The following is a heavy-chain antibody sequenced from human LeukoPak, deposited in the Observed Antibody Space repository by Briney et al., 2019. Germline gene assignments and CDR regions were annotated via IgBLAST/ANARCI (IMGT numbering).Heavy chain of an antibody. CDR1: GFTFSIYW. J-gene: IGHJ4*02. D-gene: IGHD1/OR15-1a*01. CDR3: ARDTGNMN. V-gene: IGHV3-7*01. Sequence: PGGSLRLSCAASGFTFSIYWMSWVRQAPGKGLEWVANIKQDGSEKYYVDSVKGRFTISRDSAKNSLYLQMNSLRAEDTAVYYCARDTGNMNWGQGTLVTVSS. CDR2: IKQDGSEK.